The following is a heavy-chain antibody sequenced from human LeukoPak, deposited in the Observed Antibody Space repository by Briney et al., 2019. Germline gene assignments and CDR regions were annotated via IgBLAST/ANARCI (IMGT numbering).Heavy chain of an antibody. D-gene: IGHD2-2*02. CDR1: GYTFTSCG. CDR2: ISAYNGNT. Sequence: GASVKVSCKASGYTFTSCGISWVRQAPGQGLERMGWISAYNGNTNYAQKLQGRVTMTTDTSTSTAYMELRSLRSDDTAVYYCARDLFDLGYCSSTSCYTPFDYWGQGTLVTVSS. J-gene: IGHJ4*02. CDR3: ARDLFDLGYCSSTSCYTPFDY. V-gene: IGHV1-18*01.